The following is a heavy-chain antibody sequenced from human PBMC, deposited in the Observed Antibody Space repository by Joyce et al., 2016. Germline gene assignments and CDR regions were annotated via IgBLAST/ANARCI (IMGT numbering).Heavy chain of an antibody. V-gene: IGHV3-74*01. CDR2: IKTEGSST. CDR1: GFSFSGYW. Sequence: EVQLVESGGGLVQPGGSLRLSCAASGFSFSGYWIHWVRHAPGKGLGWVSRIKTEGSSTRCADSVKGRFTISRDNAKNTLYLQMNSLRAEDTAVYYCVRGISARPGGPNWFDPWGQGTLVTVSS. D-gene: IGHD6-6*01. CDR3: VRGISARPGGPNWFDP. J-gene: IGHJ5*02.